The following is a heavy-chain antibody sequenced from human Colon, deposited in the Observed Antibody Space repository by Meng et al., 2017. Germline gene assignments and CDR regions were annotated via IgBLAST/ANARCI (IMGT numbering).Heavy chain of an antibody. CDR3: ARRGRYCSGGGCTEYYGMDV. V-gene: IGHV5-51*01. D-gene: IGHD2-15*01. Sequence: GGSLRLSCKGSGYSFTNYWIGWVRQMPGKGLEWMGIIYPGNSDTRYSPSFHGQVTISADKSISTAYLQWSSLKASDTAIYYCARRGRYCSGGGCTEYYGMDVWGQGNTVNGYS. J-gene: IGHJ6*02. CDR1: GYSFTNYW. CDR2: IYPGNSDT.